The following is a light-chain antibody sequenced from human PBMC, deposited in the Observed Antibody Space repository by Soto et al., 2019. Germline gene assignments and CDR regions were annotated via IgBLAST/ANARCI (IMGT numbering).Light chain of an antibody. CDR1: SSDVGGYRY. J-gene: IGLJ1*01. CDR2: EVS. Sequence: QSVLTQPGSVSGSPGQSITISCTGTSSDVGGYRYVSWFQQHPGKAPKLIIYEVSNRPSGVSSRFSGSKSDNTASLTISGLQADDEADYYCSSYTTPDIPLVLGTGTKPTFL. V-gene: IGLV2-14*01. CDR3: SSYTTPDIPLV.